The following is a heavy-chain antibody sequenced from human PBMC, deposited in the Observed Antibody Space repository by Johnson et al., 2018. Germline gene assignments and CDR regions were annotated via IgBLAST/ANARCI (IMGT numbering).Heavy chain of an antibody. J-gene: IGHJ3*02. CDR3: ARDLILDS. CDR2: INHSGST. CDR1: GGSFSGYY. V-gene: IGHV4-34*01. Sequence: QVQLQQWGAGLLKPSETLSLTCAVYGGSFSGYYWSWIRQPPGKGLEWIGEINHSGSTNYNPSLKSRVTISVDTSKNQFSLTLSSVTAADTAVYYCARDLILDSWGQGTMVTVSS.